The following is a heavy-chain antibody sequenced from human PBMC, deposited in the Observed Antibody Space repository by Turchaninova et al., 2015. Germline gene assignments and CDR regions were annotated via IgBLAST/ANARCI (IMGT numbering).Heavy chain of an antibody. Sequence: QLQLQESGPGLVKPSETLSLPCTVSGDTISSSTNYRGWIRQPPGKGLEWIGSIYYSGSTNYNPSLKSRVTISADTSKNQFSLKLSSVTAADTAVYYCAKGARYWGQGTLVTVSS. CDR1: GDTISSSTNY. CDR3: AKGARY. V-gene: IGHV4-39*07. J-gene: IGHJ4*02. CDR2: IYYSGST.